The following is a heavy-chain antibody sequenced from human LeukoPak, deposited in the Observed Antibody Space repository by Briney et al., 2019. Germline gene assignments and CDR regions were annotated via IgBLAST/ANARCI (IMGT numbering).Heavy chain of an antibody. J-gene: IGHJ4*02. CDR2: ISGSGGST. V-gene: IGHV3-23*01. CDR3: AKFSSGHVTNFDY. D-gene: IGHD6-19*01. CDR1: GFTFSSYA. Sequence: GGSLRLSCAASGFTFSSYAMSWVRQAPGKGLEWVSAISGSGGSTYNADSVKGRFTISRDNSKNTLYLQMNSLRAEDTAVYYCAKFSSGHVTNFDYWGQGTLVTVSS.